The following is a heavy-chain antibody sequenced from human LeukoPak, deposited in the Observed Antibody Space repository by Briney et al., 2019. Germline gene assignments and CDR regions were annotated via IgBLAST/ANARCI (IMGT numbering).Heavy chain of an antibody. CDR1: GGSISSNY. J-gene: IGHJ4*02. Sequence: PSETLSLTCTVSGGSISSNYWSWIRQPPGKGLGWIGYIYYSGSTNYNPSLKSRVTISVDTSKNQFSLKLSSVTAADTAVYYCARGGYSYDYSYWGQGTLVTVSS. CDR3: ARGGYSYDYSY. CDR2: IYYSGST. V-gene: IGHV4-59*08. D-gene: IGHD5-18*01.